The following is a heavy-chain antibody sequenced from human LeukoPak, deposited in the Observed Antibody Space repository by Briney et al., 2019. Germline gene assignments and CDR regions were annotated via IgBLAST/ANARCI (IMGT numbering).Heavy chain of an antibody. Sequence: SVKVSCKASGGTFSSYAISGVRQAPGQGLEWMGRIIPILGIANYAQKFQGRVTITADKSTSTAYMELSSLRSEDTAVYYRARGWDYLDYWGQGTLVTVSS. CDR2: IIPILGIA. CDR3: ARGWDYLDY. J-gene: IGHJ4*02. CDR1: GGTFSSYA. V-gene: IGHV1-69*04. D-gene: IGHD3-16*01.